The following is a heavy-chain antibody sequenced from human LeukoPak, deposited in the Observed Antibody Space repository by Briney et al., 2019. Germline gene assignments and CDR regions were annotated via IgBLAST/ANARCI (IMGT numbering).Heavy chain of an antibody. Sequence: SETLSLTCAVYGGSFSGSYWSWIRQPPGEGLEWIGGINYDGTTNYNPSLKSRVTILVDTSKNQFSLKVRSVTAADTSVYYCTRYPYLAGGSYYVPYGGGERTTIAASS. V-gene: IGHV4-34*01. D-gene: IGHD1-26*01. CDR1: GGSFSGSY. J-gene: IGHJ6*01. CDR2: INYDGTT. CDR3: TRYPYLAGGSYYVPYG.